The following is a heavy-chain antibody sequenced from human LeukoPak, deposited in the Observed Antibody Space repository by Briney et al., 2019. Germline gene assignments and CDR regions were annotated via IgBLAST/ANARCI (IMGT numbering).Heavy chain of an antibody. Sequence: GGSLRLSCAVSGFTVTNDYMNWVRQAPGKSLEWVSIIYSGGSTYYADSVKGRFTISRDSSNNTLFLQMSNLRADDSGLYYCATDVRSSPLGFWGHGTLVTVSS. J-gene: IGHJ4*01. CDR2: IYSGGST. D-gene: IGHD6-13*01. CDR3: ATDVRSSPLGF. V-gene: IGHV3-66*01. CDR1: GFTVTNDY.